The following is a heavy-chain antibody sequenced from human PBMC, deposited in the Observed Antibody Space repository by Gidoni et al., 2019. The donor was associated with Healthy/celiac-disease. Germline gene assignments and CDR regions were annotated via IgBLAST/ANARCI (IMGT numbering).Heavy chain of an antibody. J-gene: IGHJ5*02. CDR2: INPSGGST. D-gene: IGHD3-10*01. CDR3: ARDRITMVRGANQRNWFDP. V-gene: IGHV1-46*01. CDR1: GYTFTSYF. Sequence: QVQLVQSGAEVKKPGASVQVSCQPSGYTFTSYFLHWVRQAPGQALECMGIINPSGGSTSYAQKFQGRVSMTRDTSTSTVYMELSSLRSEDTAVYYCARDRITMVRGANQRNWFDPWGQGTLVTVSS.